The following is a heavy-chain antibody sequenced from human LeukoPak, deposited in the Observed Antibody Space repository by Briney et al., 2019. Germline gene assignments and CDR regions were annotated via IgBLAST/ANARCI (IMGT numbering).Heavy chain of an antibody. CDR3: ARFDFWSGFDY. D-gene: IGHD3-3*01. CDR2: IFYSATT. V-gene: IGHV4-38-2*01. CDR1: DYSITNGRY. J-gene: IGHJ4*02. Sequence: SETLSLTCAVSDYSITNGRYWGWIRQSPGKGLEFIGNIFYSATTYYNPSLKSRVTISVDTSKNEFSLKLTAVTAADTAIYYCARFDFWSGFDYWGQGSRVTVSS.